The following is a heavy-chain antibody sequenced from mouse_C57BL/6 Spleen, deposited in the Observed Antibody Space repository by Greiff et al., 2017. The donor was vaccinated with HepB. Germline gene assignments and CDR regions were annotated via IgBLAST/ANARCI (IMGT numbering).Heavy chain of an antibody. D-gene: IGHD2-3*01. V-gene: IGHV1-80*01. Sequence: VQLQESGAELVKPGASVKISCKASGYAFSSYWMNWVKQRPGKGLEWIGQIYPGDGDTNYNGKFKGKATLTADKSSSTAYMQLGSLTSEDSAVYFCARYDGYYRYAMDYWGQGTSVTVSS. CDR2: IYPGDGDT. CDR1: GYAFSSYW. J-gene: IGHJ4*01. CDR3: ARYDGYYRYAMDY.